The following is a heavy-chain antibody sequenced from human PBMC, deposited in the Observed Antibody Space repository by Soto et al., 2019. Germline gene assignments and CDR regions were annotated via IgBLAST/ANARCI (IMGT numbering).Heavy chain of an antibody. D-gene: IGHD2-2*01. CDR3: ASSSGDYCSSTSCYLTYYYYYMDV. CDR2: INHSGST. CDR1: GGSFSGYY. J-gene: IGHJ6*03. Sequence: SETLSLTCAVYGGSFSGYYWSWIRQPPGKGLEWIGEINHSGSTNYNPSLKSRVTISVDTSKNQFSLKLSSVTAADTAVYYCASSSGDYCSSTSCYLTYYYYYMDVWGKGTTVTVSS. V-gene: IGHV4-34*01.